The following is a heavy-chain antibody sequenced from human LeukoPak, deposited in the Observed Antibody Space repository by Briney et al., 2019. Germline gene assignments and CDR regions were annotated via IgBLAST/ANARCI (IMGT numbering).Heavy chain of an antibody. CDR3: AKGYGWEASYYYYYMDG. CDR1: GFTFSSYA. Sequence: GGSLRLSCAASGFTFSSYAMHWVRQAPGKGLEWVAVISYDGSNKYYADSVKGRFALSRDNSKNTLYLQMNSLRAEDTALYYCAKGYGWEASYYYYYMDGWGKGPRSPSP. CDR2: ISYDGSNK. D-gene: IGHD1-26*01. V-gene: IGHV3-30*09. J-gene: IGHJ6*03.